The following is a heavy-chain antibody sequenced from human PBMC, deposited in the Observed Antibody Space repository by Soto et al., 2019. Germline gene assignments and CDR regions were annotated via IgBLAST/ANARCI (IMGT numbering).Heavy chain of an antibody. V-gene: IGHV1-18*01. D-gene: IGHD5-12*01. CDR1: GYTITSYG. Sequence: ASVKVSCKASGYTITSYGISWVRQAPGQGLEWMGWISAYNGNTNYAQKLQGRVTMTTDTSTSTAYMELRSLRSDDTAVYYCARDRRLVATITRANWFDPWGQGTLVTVS. CDR3: ARDRRLVATITRANWFDP. J-gene: IGHJ5*02. CDR2: ISAYNGNT.